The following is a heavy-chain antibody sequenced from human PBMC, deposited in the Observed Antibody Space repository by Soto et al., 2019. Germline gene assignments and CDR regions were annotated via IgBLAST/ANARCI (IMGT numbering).Heavy chain of an antibody. V-gene: IGHV4-31*03. CDR2: IYYIGST. Sequence: SETLALTCTVSGGSISSGGYYWSWIRQHPGKGLEWIGYIYYIGSTYYNPSLKSRVTISVDTSKNQFSLKLSSVTAADTAVYYCASDSAPVGFAYWGQGTTVIVSS. J-gene: IGHJ4*02. CDR3: ASDSAPVGFAY. CDR1: GGSISSGGYY.